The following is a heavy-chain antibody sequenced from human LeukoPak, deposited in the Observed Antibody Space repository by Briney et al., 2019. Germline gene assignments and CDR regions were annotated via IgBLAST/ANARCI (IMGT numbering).Heavy chain of an antibody. CDR1: GGSISGNY. CDR3: ARDRGGSGD. Sequence: SETLSLTCTVSGGSISGNYWSWIRQPPGKGLEWIGYIYYTGSTNYNPSLKSRVTISVDTSKNQFSLKLSSVTAADTAVYYCARDRGGSGDWGQGTLVTVSS. D-gene: IGHD2-15*01. J-gene: IGHJ4*02. V-gene: IGHV4-59*01. CDR2: IYYTGST.